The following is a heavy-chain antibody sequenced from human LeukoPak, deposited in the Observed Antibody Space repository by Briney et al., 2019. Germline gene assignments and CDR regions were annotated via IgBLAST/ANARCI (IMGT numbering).Heavy chain of an antibody. CDR2: FSHTGSP. CDR1: GASFSGYS. D-gene: IGHD6-13*01. J-gene: IGHJ6*03. Sequence: SETLSLTCAISGASFSGYSWTWIRQPPGKGLEWIGEFSHTGSPIYNPSLKSRVNISIDTSKNQFSLRLTSVTAADTAVYYCARLVGRRSRWYLYYYYMDVWGKGTTVTISS. CDR3: ARLVGRRSRWYLYYYYMDV. V-gene: IGHV4-34*01.